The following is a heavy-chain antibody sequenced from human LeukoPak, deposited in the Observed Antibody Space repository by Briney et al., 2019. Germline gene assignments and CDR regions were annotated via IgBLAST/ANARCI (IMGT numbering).Heavy chain of an antibody. D-gene: IGHD1-26*01. Sequence: GGSLRLSCAASGVTLSTYAMSWARQAPGKGLEWVSGISSSGSGDNTYYADSVKGRFTISRDSSKNTLFLHMNTLRAEDTAIYYCAKDRTVGASYWYLDLWGRGTLVTVSS. CDR1: GVTLSTYA. CDR3: AKDRTVGASYWYLDL. J-gene: IGHJ2*01. CDR2: ISSSGSGDNT. V-gene: IGHV3-23*01.